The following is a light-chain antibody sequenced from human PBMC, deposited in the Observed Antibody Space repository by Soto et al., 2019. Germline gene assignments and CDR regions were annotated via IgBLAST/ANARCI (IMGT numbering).Light chain of an antibody. J-gene: IGKJ1*01. CDR1: QSISNF. CDR2: GAS. Sequence: EIVLTQSPATLSLSPGERATLSCRASQSISNFLAWYQQKPGQAPRLLIYGASSRATGIPDRFSGSGSGTDFTLTISSLQSEDFAVYYCQQYNNWPVFGQGTKVDIK. V-gene: IGKV3D-15*01. CDR3: QQYNNWPV.